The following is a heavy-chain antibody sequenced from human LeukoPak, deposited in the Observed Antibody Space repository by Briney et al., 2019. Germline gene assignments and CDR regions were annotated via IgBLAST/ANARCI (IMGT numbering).Heavy chain of an antibody. J-gene: IGHJ4*02. Sequence: RASVKVSCKASGYTFTSYGISWVRQAPGQGLEWMGWISAYNGSTNYAQKLQGRVTMTTDTSTSTAYMELRSLRSDDTAVYYCARERYNWKDFDYWGQGTLVTVSS. CDR3: ARERYNWKDFDY. CDR2: ISAYNGST. D-gene: IGHD1-20*01. CDR1: GYTFTSYG. V-gene: IGHV1-18*01.